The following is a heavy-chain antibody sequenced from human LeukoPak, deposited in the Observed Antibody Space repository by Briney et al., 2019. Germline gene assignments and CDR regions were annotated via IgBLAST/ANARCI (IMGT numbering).Heavy chain of an antibody. J-gene: IGHJ5*02. D-gene: IGHD2-15*01. Sequence: GASVKVSCKASGYTSTSYDINWVRQATGQGLEWMGWMNPNSGNTGYAQKFQGRVTMTRNTSISTAYMELSSLRSEDTAVYYCARGVRYCSGGSCYSRKGPNWFDPWGQGTLVTVSS. CDR2: MNPNSGNT. V-gene: IGHV1-8*01. CDR1: GYTSTSYD. CDR3: ARGVRYCSGGSCYSRKGPNWFDP.